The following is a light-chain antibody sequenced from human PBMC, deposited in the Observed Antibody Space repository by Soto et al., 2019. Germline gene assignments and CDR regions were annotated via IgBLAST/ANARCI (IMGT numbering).Light chain of an antibody. Sequence: EKVMTQSPATLSVSPGERATLSCGASQSVRSNVAWYQQKPGQPPRLLIYDASTRATGIPSRFSGSGSGTEFTLTISSLKSEDFAVYYCQQYDNWPRPFGQGTKVDI. CDR1: QSVRSN. CDR3: QQYDNWPRP. CDR2: DAS. J-gene: IGKJ1*01. V-gene: IGKV3-15*01.